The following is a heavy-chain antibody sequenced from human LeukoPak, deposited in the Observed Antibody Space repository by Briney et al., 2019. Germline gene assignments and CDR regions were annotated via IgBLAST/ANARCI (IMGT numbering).Heavy chain of an antibody. V-gene: IGHV4-39*01. D-gene: IGHD5-18*01. CDR3: ARHGVDTARLGAFEI. Sequence: PSETLSLTCTVSGGSISSSSYYGGWIRQPPGKGLEWIGSIYYSGSTYYNPSLKSRVTISVDTSKYQFSLQLSSVPAADTAVYYCARHGVDTARLGAFEIWGQGTLVTVSS. CDR2: IYYSGST. CDR1: GGSISSSSYY. J-gene: IGHJ3*02.